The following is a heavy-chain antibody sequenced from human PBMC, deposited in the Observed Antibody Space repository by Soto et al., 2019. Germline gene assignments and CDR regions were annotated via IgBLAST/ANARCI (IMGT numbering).Heavy chain of an antibody. CDR1: RFTFSTYA. CDR2: LSGSGGST. D-gene: IGHD6-13*01. Sequence: GSLRLSCAASRFTFSTYAMSWVRQAPGKGLEWVSVLSGSGGSTYYADSVKGRFTISRDNSKNTLYLQMNSLRVEDSAVYYCAKEAAGGTNYYYYGMDVWGQGTPVTVSS. V-gene: IGHV3-23*01. CDR3: AKEAAGGTNYYYYGMDV. J-gene: IGHJ6*02.